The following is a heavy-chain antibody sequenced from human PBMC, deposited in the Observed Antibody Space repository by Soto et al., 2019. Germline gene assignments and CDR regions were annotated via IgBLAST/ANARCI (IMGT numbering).Heavy chain of an antibody. CDR1: GFTFSSYA. Sequence: EVQLLESGGGLVQPGGSLSLSGAASGFTFSSYAMSWVRQAPGKGLELVSAISGSGGSTYYADSVKGRFTISRDNSKNTLYLQMNSLRDEDTAVYYCAKDPILVATTFDYWGQGTLVTVSS. D-gene: IGHD5-12*01. V-gene: IGHV3-23*01. CDR2: ISGSGGST. CDR3: AKDPILVATTFDY. J-gene: IGHJ4*02.